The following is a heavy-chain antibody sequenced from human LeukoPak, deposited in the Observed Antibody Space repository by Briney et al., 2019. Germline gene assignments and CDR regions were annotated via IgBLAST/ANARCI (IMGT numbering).Heavy chain of an antibody. V-gene: IGHV3-33*06. Sequence: PGMSLRLSCAASGFTFSSYGMHWVRQAPGKGLEWVAVIWYDGSNKYYADSVKGRFTISRDNSKHTLYLQMNSLRAEDTAVYYCAKDWYYYDSSGYYFDYWGQGTLVTVSS. J-gene: IGHJ4*02. D-gene: IGHD3-22*01. CDR3: AKDWYYYDSSGYYFDY. CDR1: GFTFSSYG. CDR2: IWYDGSNK.